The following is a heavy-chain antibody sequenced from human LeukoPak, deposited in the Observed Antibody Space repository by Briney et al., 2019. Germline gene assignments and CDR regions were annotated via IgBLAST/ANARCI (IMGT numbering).Heavy chain of an antibody. CDR1: GFTVSSNY. Sequence: GGSLRLSCAASGFTVSSNYMSSVRQAPGKGLEWVSVIYSGAGTSYADSVQGRFTISRDNSKNTLYLQMNSLRVEDTAVYYCARDRGFSSSWRLFVYWGQGTLVTVSS. CDR2: IYSGAGT. V-gene: IGHV3-66*02. CDR3: ARDRGFSSSWRLFVY. J-gene: IGHJ4*02. D-gene: IGHD6-13*01.